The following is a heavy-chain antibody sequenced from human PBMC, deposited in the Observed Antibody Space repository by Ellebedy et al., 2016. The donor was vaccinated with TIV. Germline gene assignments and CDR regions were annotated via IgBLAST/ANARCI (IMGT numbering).Heavy chain of an antibody. CDR3: AREKSNWADWFDP. V-gene: IGHV6-1*01. J-gene: IGHJ5*02. CDR1: GDSVSSNSAA. CDR2: TYYRSRWYN. Sequence: SQTLSLTCAISGDSVSSNSAAWTWIRQSPSRGLEWLGRTYYRSRWYNDYAVSVKSRITITPDTSKNQFSLQLNSVTPEDTAVYYCAREKSNWADWFDPWGQGTLVTVSS. D-gene: IGHD7-27*01.